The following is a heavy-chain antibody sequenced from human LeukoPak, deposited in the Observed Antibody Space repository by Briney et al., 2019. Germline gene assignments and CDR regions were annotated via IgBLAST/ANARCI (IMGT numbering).Heavy chain of an antibody. D-gene: IGHD3-3*01. J-gene: IGHJ4*02. CDR2: IYYSGST. CDR3: ARQGFWSGQRREFDY. CDR1: GGSISSYY. Sequence: SETLSLTCTVSGGSISSYYWSWIRQPPGKGLEWIGSIYYSGSTYYNPSLKSRVTISVDTSKNQFSLKLSSVTAADTAVYYCARQGFWSGQRREFDYWGQGTLVTVSS. V-gene: IGHV4-39*01.